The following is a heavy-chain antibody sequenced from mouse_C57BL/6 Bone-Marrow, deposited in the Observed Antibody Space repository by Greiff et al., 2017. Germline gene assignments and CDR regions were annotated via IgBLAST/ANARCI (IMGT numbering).Heavy chain of an antibody. CDR2: ISDGGSYT. D-gene: IGHD2-3*01. CDR3: AREGGGGWLLLFDY. CDR1: GFTFSSYA. Sequence: EVMLVESGGGLVKPGGSLKLSCAASGFTFSSYAMSWVRQTPEKRLEWVATISDGGSYTYYPDNVKGRFTISRDNAKKNLYLQMSHLKSEDTAMYYCAREGGGGWLLLFDYWGQGTTLTVSS. V-gene: IGHV5-4*03. J-gene: IGHJ2*01.